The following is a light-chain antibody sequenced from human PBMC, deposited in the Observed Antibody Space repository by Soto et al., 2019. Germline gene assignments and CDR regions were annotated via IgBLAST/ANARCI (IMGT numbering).Light chain of an antibody. J-gene: IGLJ2*01. CDR2: LKSDGSH. CDR1: SGHSSYA. V-gene: IGLV4-69*01. Sequence: QPVLTQSHSASASLGASVKLTCTLSSGHSSYAIAWHQQQPEKGPRYLMKLKSDGSHSKGDGIPDRFSGSSSGAERYLTISSLQSEDEADYYCQAWGTGLGVFGGGTKLTVL. CDR3: QAWGTGLGV.